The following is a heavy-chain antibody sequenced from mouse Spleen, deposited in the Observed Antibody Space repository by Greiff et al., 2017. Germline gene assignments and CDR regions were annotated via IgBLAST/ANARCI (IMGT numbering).Heavy chain of an antibody. V-gene: IGHV5-6-5*01. Sequence: EVQRVESGGGLVKPGGSLKLSCAASGFTFSSYAMSWVRQTPEKRLEWVASISSGGSTYYPDSVKGRFTISRDNARNILYLQMSSLRSEDTAMYYCAREGLIPYWGQGTLVTVSA. CDR3: AREGLIPY. J-gene: IGHJ3*01. CDR1: GFTFSSYA. CDR2: ISSGGST.